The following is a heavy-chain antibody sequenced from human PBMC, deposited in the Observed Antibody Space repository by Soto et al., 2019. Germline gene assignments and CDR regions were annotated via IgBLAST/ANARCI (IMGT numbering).Heavy chain of an antibody. Sequence: GTLSLSCAASGFTLSSYEMDWVRQAPGKGLEWVAYISSNGGTIYYGDSVKGRFTISRDNADNSLYLQMKSLRAEDTAVYYCTKEKSVMYSGYDAFDIWGRGTMVTVSS. CDR2: ISSNGGTI. CDR3: TKEKSVMYSGYDAFDI. V-gene: IGHV3-48*03. J-gene: IGHJ3*02. D-gene: IGHD5-12*01. CDR1: GFTLSSYE.